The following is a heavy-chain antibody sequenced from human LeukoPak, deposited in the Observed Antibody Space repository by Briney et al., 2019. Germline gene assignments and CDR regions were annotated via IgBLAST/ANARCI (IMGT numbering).Heavy chain of an antibody. J-gene: IGHJ1*01. V-gene: IGHV1-69*13. CDR2: IIPIFGTA. CDR1: GGTFSSYA. CDR3: ASLPGVAQWLVPPGEYFQH. Sequence: GASVKVSCKASGGTFSSYAISWVRQAPGQGLEWMGGIIPIFGTANYAQKFQGRVTITADESTSTAYMELSSLRSEDTAVYYCASLPGVAQWLVPPGEYFQHGGQGTLVTVSS. D-gene: IGHD6-19*01.